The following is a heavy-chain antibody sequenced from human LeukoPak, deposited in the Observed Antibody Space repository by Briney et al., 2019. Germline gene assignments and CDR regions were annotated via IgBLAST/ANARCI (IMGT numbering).Heavy chain of an antibody. V-gene: IGHV1-69*13. CDR3: ARSGRGTYYYFDY. D-gene: IGHD1-26*01. J-gene: IGHJ4*02. CDR1: GGTFSSYA. Sequence: SVKVSCKASGGTFSSYAISWVRQAPGQGLEWMGGIIPIFGTANYAQKFQGRVTITADESTSTAYMELSSLRSEDTAVYYCARSGRGTYYYFDYWGQGTLVTVSS. CDR2: IIPIFGTA.